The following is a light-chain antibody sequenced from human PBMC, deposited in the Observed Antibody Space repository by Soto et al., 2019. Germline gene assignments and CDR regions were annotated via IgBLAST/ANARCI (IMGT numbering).Light chain of an antibody. J-gene: IGKJ4*01. CDR1: QSVTSY. CDR2: DTS. V-gene: IGKV3-11*01. Sequence: DIVLTQSPATLSLSPGESATLSCRASQSVTSYLAWYQQKPGQAPRLLMSDTSNRATGVPGRFTGRGYGTNFSLTISSLETGDFAVYYCQQRTYCSPPAFGGGTRVEVK. CDR3: QQRTYCSPPA.